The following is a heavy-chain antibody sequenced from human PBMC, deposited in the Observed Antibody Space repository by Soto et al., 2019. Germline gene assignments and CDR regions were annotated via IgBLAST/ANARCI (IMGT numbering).Heavy chain of an antibody. V-gene: IGHV3-23*01. D-gene: IGHD2-15*01. CDR1: GFTFTSYA. Sequence: EVQLLESGGGLVQPGGSLRLSCAASGFTFTSYAMIWVRQAPGKGLELVSAISGSGGSTYYADSVKGRFTISRDNSKNTVYLQMNSLRAEDTAVYYCARVQCTGGSCFSSYYYYYGMDVWGQGTTVTVSS. CDR3: ARVQCTGGSCFSSYYYYYGMDV. J-gene: IGHJ6*02. CDR2: ISGSGGST.